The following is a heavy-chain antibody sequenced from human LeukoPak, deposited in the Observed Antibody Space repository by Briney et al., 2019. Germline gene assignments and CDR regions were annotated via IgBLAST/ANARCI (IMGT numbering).Heavy chain of an antibody. V-gene: IGHV4-39*07. J-gene: IGHJ4*02. CDR3: ARAGGYGLIDY. D-gene: IGHD5-18*01. CDR2: IYYSGST. Sequence: PSETLSLTCTVSGGSISSSSYYWGWIRQPPGKGLEWIGSIYYSGSTDYNPSLKSRVTISLDTSKSQFSLKVGSMTAADTAVYYCARAGGYGLIDYWGQGTMVTVSS. CDR1: GGSISSSSYY.